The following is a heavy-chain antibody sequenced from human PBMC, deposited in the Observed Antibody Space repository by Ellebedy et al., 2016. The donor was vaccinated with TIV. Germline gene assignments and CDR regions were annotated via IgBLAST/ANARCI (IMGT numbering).Heavy chain of an antibody. CDR2: ISGSGGST. D-gene: IGHD4-17*01. CDR1: GFTFSSYA. V-gene: IGHV3-23*01. J-gene: IGHJ4*02. Sequence: GGSLRLXCAASGFTFSSYAMSWVRQAPGKGLEWVSAISGSGGSTYYADSVKGRFTISRDNSKNTLYLQMNSLRAEDTAVYYCAVRTTTVTTFHFDYWGQGTLVTVSS. CDR3: AVRTTTVTTFHFDY.